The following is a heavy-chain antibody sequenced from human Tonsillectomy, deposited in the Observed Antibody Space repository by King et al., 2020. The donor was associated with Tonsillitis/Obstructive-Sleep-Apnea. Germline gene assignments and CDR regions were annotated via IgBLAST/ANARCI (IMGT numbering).Heavy chain of an antibody. V-gene: IGHV1-18*01. J-gene: IGHJ6*02. CDR1: GYTFTYYG. Sequence: VQLVESGAEVKKPGASVRVSCKASGYTFTYYGISWVRQAPGHGLEWMGWISAYNGDTNYAQKLQGRVNVTTDTSTGTAYMDLRSLRSDDTAVYYCARDHYSSSWSAHGYYYGMDVWGQGTTITVSS. CDR3: ARDHYSSSWSAHGYYYGMDV. D-gene: IGHD6-13*01. CDR2: ISAYNGDT.